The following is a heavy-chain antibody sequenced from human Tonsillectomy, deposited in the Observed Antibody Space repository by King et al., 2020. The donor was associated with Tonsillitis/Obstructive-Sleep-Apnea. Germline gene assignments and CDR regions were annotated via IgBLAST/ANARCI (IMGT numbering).Heavy chain of an antibody. Sequence: QLVQSGGGLVKPGGSLRLSCAVSGFTFSNAWMSWVRQAPGKGLEWVGRIKSKPDGGTTEDAAPGKGRFTISRDDSKNTLYLQMNSLKNDDTAVYYCTTARIWRATEVGRYYYSMDVWGKGTTVTVSS. CDR1: GFTFSNAW. D-gene: IGHD1-26*01. CDR2: IKSKPDGGTT. V-gene: IGHV3-15*01. J-gene: IGHJ6*03. CDR3: TTARIWRATEVGRYYYSMDV.